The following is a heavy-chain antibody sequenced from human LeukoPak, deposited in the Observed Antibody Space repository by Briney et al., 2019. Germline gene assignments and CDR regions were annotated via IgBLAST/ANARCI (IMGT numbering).Heavy chain of an antibody. CDR1: GFTFSSYG. J-gene: IGHJ6*03. D-gene: IGHD4-17*01. Sequence: GRSLRLSCAASGFTFSSYGMSWVRQAPGKGLEWVSAISGSGGSTYYADSVKGRFTISRDNSKNTLYLQMNSLRAEDTAVYYCARDAHETTVTHYYYYYMDVWGKGTTVTISS. CDR2: ISGSGGST. V-gene: IGHV3-23*01. CDR3: ARDAHETTVTHYYYYYMDV.